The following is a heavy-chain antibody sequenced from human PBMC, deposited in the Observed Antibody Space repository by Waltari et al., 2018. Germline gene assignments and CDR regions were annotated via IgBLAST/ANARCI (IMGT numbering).Heavy chain of an antibody. CDR2: INHSGST. V-gene: IGHV4-34*01. CDR1: GGSFSGYY. Sequence: QVQLQQWGAGLLKPSETLSLTCAVYGGSFSGYYWSWIRQPPGKGLEWIGEINHSGSTNYNTSLKSRVTISVDTSKNQCSLKLSSVTAADTAVYYCASQGLGSAGDYFDYWGQGTLVTVSS. D-gene: IGHD6-19*01. CDR3: ASQGLGSAGDYFDY. J-gene: IGHJ4*02.